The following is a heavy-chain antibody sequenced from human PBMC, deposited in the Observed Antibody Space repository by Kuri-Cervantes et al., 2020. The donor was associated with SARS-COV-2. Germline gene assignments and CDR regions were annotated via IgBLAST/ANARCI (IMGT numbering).Heavy chain of an antibody. CDR3: AREGGDGYTTFSAFNY. CDR1: GFTFSSYA. CDR2: IQYDGGNE. J-gene: IGHJ4*02. V-gene: IGHV3-30*02. D-gene: IGHD2/OR15-2a*01. Sequence: GESLKISCAASGFTFSSYAMSWVRQAPGKGLEWVAFIQYDGGNEYSTESVKGRFTISRDNSRNTLYLQMSRLRPEDTAVYYCAREGGDGYTTFSAFNYWGQGTLVTVSS.